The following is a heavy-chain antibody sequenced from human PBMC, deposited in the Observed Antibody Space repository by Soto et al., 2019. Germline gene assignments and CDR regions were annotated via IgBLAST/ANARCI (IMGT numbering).Heavy chain of an antibody. J-gene: IGHJ4*02. CDR2: IGGSVGRT. Sequence: LRLSCAASGFTFSNYAMGWVRQAPGKGLEWVSAIGGSVGRTHYADSVKGRFTISRDNSKNTLYLQVNSLTAEDTAVYYCAKTAEAVAGTVYDYWGQGTLVTVSS. D-gene: IGHD6-19*01. CDR1: GFTFSNYA. CDR3: AKTAEAVAGTVYDY. V-gene: IGHV3-23*01.